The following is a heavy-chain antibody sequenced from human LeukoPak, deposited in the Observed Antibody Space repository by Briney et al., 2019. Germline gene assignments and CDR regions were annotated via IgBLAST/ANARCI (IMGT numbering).Heavy chain of an antibody. CDR3: ARESLVTIFSRYYLDV. CDR1: GGSISSSSYY. D-gene: IGHD3-3*01. J-gene: IGHJ6*03. CDR2: IYYSGGT. Sequence: SETLSLTCTVSGGSISSSSYYWGWIRQPPGKGLEWIGSIYYSGGTYYSPSLKSRVTMSVDTSKNQFSLKLSSVTAADTAVYYCARESLVTIFSRYYLDVWGKGTTVTVSS. V-gene: IGHV4-39*07.